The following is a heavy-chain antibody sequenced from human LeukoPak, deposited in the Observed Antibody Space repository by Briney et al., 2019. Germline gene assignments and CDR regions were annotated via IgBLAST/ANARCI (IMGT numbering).Heavy chain of an antibody. J-gene: IGHJ4*02. CDR3: ARRTASGSYYLDY. V-gene: IGHV4-39*01. D-gene: IGHD1-26*01. CDR1: GGSISSSSYY. Sequence: PSETLSLTCTVSGGSISSSSYYWGWIRQPPGKGLEWIGSIYYSGSTYYNPSLKSRVTISVDTSKNQFSLKLSSVTAADPAVYYCARRTASGSYYLDYWGQGTLVTVSS. CDR2: IYYSGST.